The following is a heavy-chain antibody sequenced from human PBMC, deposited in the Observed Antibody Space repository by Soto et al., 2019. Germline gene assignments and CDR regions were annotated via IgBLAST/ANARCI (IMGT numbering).Heavy chain of an antibody. J-gene: IGHJ4*02. V-gene: IGHV1-8*01. D-gene: IGHD3-10*01. CDR1: GYTFSNYD. CDR2: VNPNNGDT. CDR3: AKVSRKGSAIDFEF. Sequence: QVQLVQSGAELKKPGASVKVSCKASGYTFSNYDMNWVRQATGQGPEWIGWVNPNNGDTGYAQKFQGRVTLTLDISPATAHMALTTRRSEDTALYFSAKVSRKGSAIDFEFWGQGTLITVSS.